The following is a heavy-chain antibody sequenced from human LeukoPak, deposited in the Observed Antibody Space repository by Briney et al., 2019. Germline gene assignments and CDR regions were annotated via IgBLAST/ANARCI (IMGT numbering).Heavy chain of an antibody. J-gene: IGHJ6*02. Sequence: GGSLRLSCAASGFTVSSNFTTWVRQAPGKGLEWVAVIYRGGSKYNADSVKGRFTISRDNSKNTLYLQMNSLRAEDTAVYYCARQYCSGGNCFYGMDVWGQGTTVTVSS. CDR1: GFTVSSNF. D-gene: IGHD2-15*01. CDR3: ARQYCSGGNCFYGMDV. V-gene: IGHV3-66*04. CDR2: IYRGGSK.